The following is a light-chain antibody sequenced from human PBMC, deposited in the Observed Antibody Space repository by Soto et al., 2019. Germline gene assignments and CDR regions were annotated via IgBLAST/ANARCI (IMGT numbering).Light chain of an antibody. J-gene: IGKJ1*01. Sequence: ELVITQSPSTLSVSPGERATLSCRASQSLRSSLAWYQQKPGQAPRLLIYDASTRATGIPARFSGSGSGTEFTLTISSLQSEDFAVYYCHQSNDWWTFGQGTKVDIK. CDR3: HQSNDWWT. CDR2: DAS. CDR1: QSLRSS. V-gene: IGKV3-15*01.